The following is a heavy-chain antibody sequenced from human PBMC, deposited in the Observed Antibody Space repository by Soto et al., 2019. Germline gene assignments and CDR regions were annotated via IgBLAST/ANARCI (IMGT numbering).Heavy chain of an antibody. J-gene: IGHJ4*02. CDR1: GLSFSNVW. CDR3: TTDPVTMIVVVPSSG. Sequence: GGSLRLSCAASGLSFSNVWMYWVRQAPGKGLEWVGRIRSRSDGGTTDHAAPVKDRFTISRDDSKNTLYLQMNSLKTEDTAVYYCTTDPVTMIVVVPSSGWGQGTLVTVSS. D-gene: IGHD3-22*01. CDR2: IRSRSDGGTT. V-gene: IGHV3-15*01.